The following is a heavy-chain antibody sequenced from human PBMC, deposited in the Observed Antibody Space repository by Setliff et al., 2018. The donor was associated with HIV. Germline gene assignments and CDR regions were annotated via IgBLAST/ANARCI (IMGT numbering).Heavy chain of an antibody. Sequence: SETLSLTCTVSGGSINSYYWGWIRQPPGKGLEWIGDIFYTGSTYYNPSLKSRVAISVDTSENQFSLKLSSVTAADTAVYYCARSSGYYSTVFYWGQGTRVTVSS. J-gene: IGHJ4*02. D-gene: IGHD3-22*01. CDR3: ARSSGYYSTVFY. V-gene: IGHV4-59*08. CDR1: GGSINSYY. CDR2: IFYTGST.